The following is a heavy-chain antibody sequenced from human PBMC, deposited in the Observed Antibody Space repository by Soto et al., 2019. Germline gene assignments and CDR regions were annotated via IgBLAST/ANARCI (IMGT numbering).Heavy chain of an antibody. D-gene: IGHD3-10*01. CDR2: IYPGASDI. CDR3: ARQGTSRGSDYAAFDV. Sequence: GESLKISCPASGYTFIYSWVAWVRQVPGKGLEWMGVIYPGASDIRYSPSFEGHVTISADKSTNTAYLQWSSLAAADTAIYYGARQGTSRGSDYAAFDVWGPGTLVTVSS. CDR1: GYTFIYSW. V-gene: IGHV5-51*01. J-gene: IGHJ4*02.